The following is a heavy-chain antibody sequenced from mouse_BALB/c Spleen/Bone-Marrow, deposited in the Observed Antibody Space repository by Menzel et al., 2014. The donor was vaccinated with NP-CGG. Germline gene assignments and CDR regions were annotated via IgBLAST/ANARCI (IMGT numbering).Heavy chain of an antibody. V-gene: IGHV5-6*01. CDR3: ARHDYDEENFDY. CDR2: ISSGGSYT. Sequence: DVHLVESGGDLVKPGGSLKLSCAASGFTFSSYGMSWVRQTPDKRLEWVATISSGGSYTYYPDSVKGRFTISRDNAKNTLYLQRSRLKAEDTAMYYGARHDYDEENFDYWGQGTTLTVSS. CDR1: GFTFSSYG. J-gene: IGHJ2*01. D-gene: IGHD2-4*01.